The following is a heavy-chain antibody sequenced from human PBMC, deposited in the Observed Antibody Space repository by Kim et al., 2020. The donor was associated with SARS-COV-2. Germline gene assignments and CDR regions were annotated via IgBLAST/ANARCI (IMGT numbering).Heavy chain of an antibody. CDR2: ISYDGSNK. CDR1: GFTFSSYG. CDR3: ANGYSYGQPHFDY. D-gene: IGHD5-18*01. Sequence: GGSLRLSCAASGFTFSSYGMHWVRQAPGKGLEWVAVISYDGSNKYYADSVKGRFTISRDNSKNTLYLQMNSLRAEDTAVYYCANGYSYGQPHFDYWGQGTLVTVSS. V-gene: IGHV3-30*18. J-gene: IGHJ4*02.